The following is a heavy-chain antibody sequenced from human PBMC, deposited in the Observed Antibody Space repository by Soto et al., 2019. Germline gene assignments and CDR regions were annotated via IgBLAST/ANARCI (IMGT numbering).Heavy chain of an antibody. J-gene: IGHJ4*02. Sequence: QVTLKESGPVLVKPTETLTLTCTVSGFSLSNARMGVSWIRQPPGQALEWLAHIFSNDEKSYSTSLKSRLTISKDTSKSQVVLTMTNMDPVDTATYYCARTERWLQLWGYYFDYWGQGTLVTVSS. CDR2: IFSNDEK. V-gene: IGHV2-26*01. D-gene: IGHD5-18*01. CDR3: ARTERWLQLWGYYFDY. CDR1: GFSLSNARMG.